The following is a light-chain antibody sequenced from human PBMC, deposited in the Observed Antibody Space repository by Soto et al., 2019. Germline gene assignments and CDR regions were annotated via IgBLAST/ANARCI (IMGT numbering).Light chain of an antibody. V-gene: IGLV2-14*01. J-gene: IGLJ1*01. CDR2: EVS. CDR1: RGDVGTDDY. Sequence: QSVLTQPASVSGSPGQSITISCTGTRGDVGTDDYVYWYQHHPGRAPKLVIYEVSNRPSRISARFSASKSGNTASLTISGLQAEDEADYYCSSYSSGDPLYVFGSGTKV. CDR3: SSYSSGDPLYV.